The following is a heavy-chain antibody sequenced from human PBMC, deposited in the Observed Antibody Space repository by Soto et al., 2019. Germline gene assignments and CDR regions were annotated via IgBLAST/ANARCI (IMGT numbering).Heavy chain of an antibody. V-gene: IGHV4-4*02. CDR1: GGSISSSNW. D-gene: IGHD2-2*01. CDR2: IYHSGST. J-gene: IGHJ6*02. CDR3: ARVVGGYYYGMDV. Sequence: SETLSLTSAVSGGSISSSNWWSWVRQPPGKGLEWIGEIYHSGSTNYNPSLKSRVTISVDKSKNQFSLKLSSVTAADTAVYYCARVVGGYYYGMDVWGQGTTVTVSS.